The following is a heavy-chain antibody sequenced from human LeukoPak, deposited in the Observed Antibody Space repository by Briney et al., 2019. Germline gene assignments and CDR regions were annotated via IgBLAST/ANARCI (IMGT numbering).Heavy chain of an antibody. Sequence: SVKVSCKASGGTFSSYAISWVRQAPGQGLEWMGGIIPIFGTANYAQKFQGRVTITADESTSTAYMELSSLRSEDTAVYCCARDNSYYDSSGYQSAWGQGTLVTVFS. CDR3: ARDNSYYDSSGYQSA. CDR2: IIPIFGTA. J-gene: IGHJ5*02. CDR1: GGTFSSYA. V-gene: IGHV1-69*13. D-gene: IGHD3-22*01.